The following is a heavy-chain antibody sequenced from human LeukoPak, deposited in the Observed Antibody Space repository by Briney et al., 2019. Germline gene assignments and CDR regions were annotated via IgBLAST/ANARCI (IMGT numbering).Heavy chain of an antibody. J-gene: IGHJ4*02. CDR1: GGSFSGYY. V-gene: IGHV4-34*01. D-gene: IGHD3-9*01. CDR2: INHSGST. CDR3: ARGPSPGYFDWLTHFDY. Sequence: PSETLSLTCAVYGGSFSGYYWSWLRQPPGKGLEWIGEINHSGSTNYNPSLKSRVTISVDTSKNQFSLKLSSVTAADTAVYYCARGPSPGYFDWLTHFDYWGQGTLVTVSS.